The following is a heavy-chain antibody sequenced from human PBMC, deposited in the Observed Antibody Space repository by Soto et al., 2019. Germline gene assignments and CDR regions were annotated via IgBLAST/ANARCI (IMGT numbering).Heavy chain of an antibody. D-gene: IGHD1-7*01. CDR2: IIPIFGTA. V-gene: IGHV1-69*12. CDR3: ARRTTLGSYFDY. CDR1: GGTFSSYV. J-gene: IGHJ4*02. Sequence: QVQLVQSGAEVKKPGSSVKVSCKASGGTFSSYVINWVQQAPGQGLEWMGGIIPIFGTANYAQKFQGRVTITAVESTSTAYMELSSLRSEDTAVYYCARRTTLGSYFDYWGQGTLVTVSS.